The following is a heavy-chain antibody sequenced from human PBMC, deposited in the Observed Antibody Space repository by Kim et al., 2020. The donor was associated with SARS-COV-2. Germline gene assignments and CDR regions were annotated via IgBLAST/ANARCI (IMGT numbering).Heavy chain of an antibody. CDR2: INHSGST. CDR1: GGSFSGYY. CDR3: ARVGPVVVIPAAITWLDP. D-gene: IGHD2-2*02. Sequence: SETLSLTCAVYGGSFSGYYWSWIRQPPGKGLEWIGEINHSGSTNYNPSLKSRVTKSVDTSKNQFSLKLSSVTSADTAVYYCARVGPVVVIPAAITWLDPWGQGTLVTVSS. J-gene: IGHJ5*02. V-gene: IGHV4-34*01.